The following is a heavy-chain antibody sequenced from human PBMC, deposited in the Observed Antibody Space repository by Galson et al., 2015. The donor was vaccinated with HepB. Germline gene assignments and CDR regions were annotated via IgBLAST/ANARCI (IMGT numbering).Heavy chain of an antibody. J-gene: IGHJ4*02. Sequence: SLRLSCAASGFTFSHAWMSWVRQAPGEGLEWVGRIISKIDGGTTDYAAPVKGRFTISRDDSKNTLYLQMNSLKTEDTAVYFCATGDFWSLFDFWGQGTLVSVSS. CDR3: ATGDFWSLFDF. D-gene: IGHD3-3*01. CDR2: IISKIDGGTT. V-gene: IGHV3-15*01. CDR1: GFTFSHAW.